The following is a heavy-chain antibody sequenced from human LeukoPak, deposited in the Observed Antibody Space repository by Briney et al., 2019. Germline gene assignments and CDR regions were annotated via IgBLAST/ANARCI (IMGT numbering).Heavy chain of an antibody. CDR3: ARVLGRQIAVAGDDY. CDR1: GYTFTDYG. Sequence: ASVKVSCKASGYTFTDYGVHWVRQAPGQGLEWMGWISTYNGITHYVQNLQDRVAMTTDASTSTAFMELRSLRSDDTAVYYCARVLGRQIAVAGDDYWGQGTLVTVSS. J-gene: IGHJ4*02. D-gene: IGHD6-19*01. V-gene: IGHV1-18*01. CDR2: ISTYNGIT.